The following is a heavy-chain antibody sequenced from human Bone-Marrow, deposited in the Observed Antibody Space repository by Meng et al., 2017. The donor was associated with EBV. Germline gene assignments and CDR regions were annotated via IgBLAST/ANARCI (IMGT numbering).Heavy chain of an antibody. Sequence: QGQLVESGPGLVKPSDSLSLTCTASGGTVSSGSYYWSWIRQAQGNGLEWIVYIYYSGRTNYNPSLKSGVTISVETSKNQFSLKLSSVTAADTAVYYCARVALAVAGYFDYWGQGTLVTVSS. J-gene: IGHJ4*02. D-gene: IGHD6-19*01. V-gene: IGHV4-61*01. CDR3: ARVALAVAGYFDY. CDR2: IYYSGRT. CDR1: GGTVSSGSYY.